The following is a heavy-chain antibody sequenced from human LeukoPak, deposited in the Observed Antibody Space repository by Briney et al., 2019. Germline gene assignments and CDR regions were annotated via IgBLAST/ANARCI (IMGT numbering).Heavy chain of an antibody. V-gene: IGHV3-11*06. CDR2: ISSSSSYT. Sequence: GGSLRLSCAASGFTVSSDYMSWVRQAPGKGLEWVSYISSSSSYTNYADSVKGRFTISRDNAKNSLYLQMNSLRAEDTAVYYCARNGYSYGYDFDYWGQGTLVTVSS. CDR1: GFTVSSDY. J-gene: IGHJ4*02. CDR3: ARNGYSYGYDFDY. D-gene: IGHD5-18*01.